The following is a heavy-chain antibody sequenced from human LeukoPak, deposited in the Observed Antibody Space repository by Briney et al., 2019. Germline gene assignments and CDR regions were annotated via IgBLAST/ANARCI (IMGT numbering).Heavy chain of an antibody. CDR1: GFTFSSYA. J-gene: IGHJ5*02. Sequence: SGGSLRLSCAASGFTFSSYAMNWVRQAPGRGLEWVSVISAGADITYHADSVRGRFTISRDNPNNMVYLQMNSLRVEDTAVYYCAKGDALVSGWYMWLDPWGQGTLVTVSS. CDR3: AKGDALVSGWYMWLDP. CDR2: ISAGADIT. D-gene: IGHD1-1*01. V-gene: IGHV3-23*01.